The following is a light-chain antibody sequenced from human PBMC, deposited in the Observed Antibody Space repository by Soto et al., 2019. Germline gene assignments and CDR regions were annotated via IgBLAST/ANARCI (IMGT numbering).Light chain of an antibody. J-gene: IGLJ3*02. Sequence: QSALTQPASVSGSAGQSITISCSGTMRDVGAYNLVSWYQQHPGTAPKLIIYEVRNRPSGISSRFSGSRSGNTASLTISGLKSEDGGDYYCSANTPRSPLVFGGGTKLPAL. CDR3: SANTPRSPLV. CDR1: MRDVGAYNL. CDR2: EVR. V-gene: IGLV2-14*01.